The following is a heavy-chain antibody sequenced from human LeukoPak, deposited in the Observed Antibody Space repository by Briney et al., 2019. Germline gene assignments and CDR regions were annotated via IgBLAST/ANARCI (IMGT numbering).Heavy chain of an antibody. D-gene: IGHD3-22*01. Sequence: PSETLSLTCAVYGGSFSGYYWSWIRQPPGKGLEWIGEINHSGSTNYNPSLKSRVTISVDTSTNQFSLKLSSVTAADTAVYYCARDRYYYDSSGYLYFDYWGQGTLVTVSS. CDR2: INHSGST. J-gene: IGHJ4*02. CDR3: ARDRYYYDSSGYLYFDY. CDR1: GGSFSGYY. V-gene: IGHV4-34*01.